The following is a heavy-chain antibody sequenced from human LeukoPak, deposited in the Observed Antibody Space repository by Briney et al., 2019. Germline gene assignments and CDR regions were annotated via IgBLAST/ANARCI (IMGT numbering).Heavy chain of an antibody. V-gene: IGHV1-18*01. CDR2: ISGYNGKS. J-gene: IGHJ5*02. CDR1: GYTFNTYG. Sequence: ASVKVSCKASGYTFNTYGISWVRQAPGQGPEWMGWISGYNGKSNYARKFQGRVTMTTDTSTSTAYMELRSLRSDDTAVYYCARDTYYYDSSGYSGWFDPWGQGTLVTVSS. CDR3: ARDTYYYDSSGYSGWFDP. D-gene: IGHD3-22*01.